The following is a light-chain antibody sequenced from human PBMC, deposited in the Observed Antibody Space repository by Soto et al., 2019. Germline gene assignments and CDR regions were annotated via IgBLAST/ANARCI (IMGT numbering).Light chain of an antibody. Sequence: QSALTQPASVSGSPGQSITISCTGTSSDVGGYNYVSWYQQHPGKAPKVMIYEVTNRPSGVSNRFSASKSGNTASLTISGLQAEDEADYYCGSYSSASPSYVLGTATQLTVL. CDR2: EVT. V-gene: IGLV2-14*01. CDR3: GSYSSASPSYV. J-gene: IGLJ1*01. CDR1: SSDVGGYNY.